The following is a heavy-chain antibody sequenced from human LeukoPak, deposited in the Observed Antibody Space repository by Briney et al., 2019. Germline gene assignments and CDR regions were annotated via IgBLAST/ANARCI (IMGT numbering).Heavy chain of an antibody. CDR1: GYTFTGYY. J-gene: IGHJ5*02. CDR3: ARDRSIAVAGPERVNWFDP. CDR2: INPNSGGT. Sequence: GASVKVSCKASGYTFTGYYMHWVRQAPGQGLEWMGWINPNSGGTNYAQKFQGRVTMTRDTSISTAYMELSRLRSDDTAVYYCARDRSIAVAGPERVNWFDPWGQGTLVTVSS. D-gene: IGHD6-19*01. V-gene: IGHV1-2*02.